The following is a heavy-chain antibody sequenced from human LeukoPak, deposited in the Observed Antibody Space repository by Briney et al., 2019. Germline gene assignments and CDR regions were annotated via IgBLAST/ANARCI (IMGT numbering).Heavy chain of an antibody. CDR1: GGSISSSSYY. Sequence: SETLSLTCTVSGGSISSSSYYWGWIRQPPGKGLEWIGSIYYSGSTYYNPSLKSRVTISVDTSKNQFSLKLSSVTAADTAVYYCARVVARENWFDPWGQGTLVTVSS. J-gene: IGHJ5*02. D-gene: IGHD2-15*01. CDR2: IYYSGST. V-gene: IGHV4-39*01. CDR3: ARVVARENWFDP.